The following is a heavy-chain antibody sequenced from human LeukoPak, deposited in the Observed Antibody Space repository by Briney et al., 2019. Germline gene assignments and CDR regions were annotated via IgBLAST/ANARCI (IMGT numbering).Heavy chain of an antibody. CDR1: GFTFSTYW. J-gene: IGHJ3*01. D-gene: IGHD6-6*01. CDR3: ASPGGIVGRRNVYDL. Sequence: GGSLRLSCAASGFTFSTYWMHWVRQAPRKGLVWVSRISSDGSNTIYADSVKGRFTISRDNAKNTVYLQMNSLRAEDTAVYYCASPGGIVGRRNVYDLWGQGTMVTVFS. CDR2: ISSDGSNT. V-gene: IGHV3-74*01.